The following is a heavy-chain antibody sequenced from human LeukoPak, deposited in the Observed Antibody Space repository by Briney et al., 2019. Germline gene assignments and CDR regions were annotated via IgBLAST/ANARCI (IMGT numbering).Heavy chain of an antibody. D-gene: IGHD2-15*01. J-gene: IGHJ6*03. CDR3: ARGIGYCSGGSCSDLYYYYMDV. Sequence: SETLSLTCTVSGGSISSYYWSWIRQPPRKGLEWIGYIYYSWSTNYNPSIKSRFTISVDTSKNQFSLKLSSVTAADAAVYYCARGIGYCSGGSCSDLYYYYMDVWGKGTTVTVSS. CDR1: GGSISSYY. V-gene: IGHV4-59*12. CDR2: IYYSWST.